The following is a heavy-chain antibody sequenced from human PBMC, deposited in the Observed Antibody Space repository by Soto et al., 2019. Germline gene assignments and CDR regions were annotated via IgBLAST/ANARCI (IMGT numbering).Heavy chain of an antibody. CDR1: GFTFSSYG. CDR3: AKGGPMVRGPRGDFDY. J-gene: IGHJ4*02. D-gene: IGHD3-10*01. CDR2: ISYDGSNK. V-gene: IGHV3-30*18. Sequence: QVQLVESGGGVVQPGRSLRLSCAASGFTFSSYGMHWVRQAPGKGLEWVAVISYDGSNKYYADSVKGRFTISRDNSKNTLYLQMNSRRAEDTAVYYCAKGGPMVRGPRGDFDYWGQGTLVTVSS.